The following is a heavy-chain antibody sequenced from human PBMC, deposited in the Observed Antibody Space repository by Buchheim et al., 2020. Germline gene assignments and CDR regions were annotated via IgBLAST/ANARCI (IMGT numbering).Heavy chain of an antibody. J-gene: IGHJ6*03. CDR3: ARTGGKWLRFERLYYYYYMDV. CDR1: GGSFSGYY. V-gene: IGHV4-34*01. CDR2: INHSGST. D-gene: IGHD5-12*01. Sequence: QVQLQQWGAGLLKPSETLSLTCAVYGGSFSGYYWSWIRQPPGKGLEWIGEINHSGSTNYNPSLKRRVTISVDTSKNQFSLKLSSVTAADTAVYYCARTGGKWLRFERLYYYYYMDVWGKGTT.